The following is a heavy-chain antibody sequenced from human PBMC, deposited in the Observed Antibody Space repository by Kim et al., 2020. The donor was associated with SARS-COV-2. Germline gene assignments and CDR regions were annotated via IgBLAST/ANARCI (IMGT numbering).Heavy chain of an antibody. V-gene: IGHV5-10-1*01. Sequence: GESLKISCKGSGYSFTSYWISWVRQMPGKGLEWMGRIDPSDSYTNYSPSFQGHVTISADKSISTAYLQWSSLKASDTAMYYCATLTYYYDSSGYTFDIWGQGTMVTVSS. CDR2: IDPSDSYT. CDR3: ATLTYYYDSSGYTFDI. D-gene: IGHD3-22*01. J-gene: IGHJ3*02. CDR1: GYSFTSYW.